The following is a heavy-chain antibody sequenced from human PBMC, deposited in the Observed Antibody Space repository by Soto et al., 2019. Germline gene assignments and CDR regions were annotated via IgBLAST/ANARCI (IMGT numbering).Heavy chain of an antibody. CDR2: IYYSGST. CDR1: GGSISSGGYY. D-gene: IGHD2-2*01. Sequence: QVQLQESGPGLVKPSQTLSLTCTVSGGSISSGGYYWSWIRQHPGKGLEWIGYIYYSGSTYYNPSLKSRVTISVDTSKNQFSLKLSSVTAADTAVYYCARDSVPGNYYYYGMDVWGQGTTVTVSS. J-gene: IGHJ6*02. CDR3: ARDSVPGNYYYYGMDV. V-gene: IGHV4-31*03.